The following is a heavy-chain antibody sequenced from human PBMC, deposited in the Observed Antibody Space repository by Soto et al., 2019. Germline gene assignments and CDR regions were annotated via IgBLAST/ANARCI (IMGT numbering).Heavy chain of an antibody. D-gene: IGHD1-7*01. V-gene: IGHV4-4*02. Sequence: PSETLSLTCAVSGGSFTSNNWWTWVRQPPGQGLEWIGEIYRTGSTNYNPSLKSRVTISLDKSENQVSLKVTPLTAADTAVYYCASRDPGTSVDYWGQGTLVTVSS. CDR1: GGSFTSNNW. J-gene: IGHJ4*02. CDR2: IYRTGST. CDR3: ASRDPGTSVDY.